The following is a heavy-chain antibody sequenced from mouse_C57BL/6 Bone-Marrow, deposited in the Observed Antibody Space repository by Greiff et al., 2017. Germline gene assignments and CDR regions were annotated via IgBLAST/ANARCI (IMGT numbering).Heavy chain of an antibody. D-gene: IGHD1-1*01. J-gene: IGHJ2*01. CDR3: ARHRGSSFDY. CDR1: GFTFSSYG. CDR2: ISSGGSYT. Sequence: EVKLVESGGDLVKPGGSLKLSRAASGFTFSSYGMSWVRQTPDKRLEWVATISSGGSYTYYPDSVKGRFTISRDNAKNTLYLQMSSLKSEDTAMYYCARHRGSSFDYWGQGTTLTVSS. V-gene: IGHV5-6*01.